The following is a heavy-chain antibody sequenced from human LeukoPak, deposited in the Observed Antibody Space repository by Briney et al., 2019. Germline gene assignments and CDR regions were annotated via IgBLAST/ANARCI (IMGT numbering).Heavy chain of an antibody. Sequence: SVKLSCKAAGYTFNRHGITWVRPAPGQGLEWMGWINPYNGNTDYAQKFQGRVTMTTDTSTSTAYMELRRLRYDDTAVYYCAREKLRLGLDPWGQGTLVTVSS. CDR2: INPYNGNT. J-gene: IGHJ5*02. CDR3: AREKLRLGLDP. D-gene: IGHD3-3*01. CDR1: GYTFNRHG. V-gene: IGHV1-18*01.